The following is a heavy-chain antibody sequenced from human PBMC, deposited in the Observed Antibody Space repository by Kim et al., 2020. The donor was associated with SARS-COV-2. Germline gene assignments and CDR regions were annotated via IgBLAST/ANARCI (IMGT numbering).Heavy chain of an antibody. CDR3: ARANYGGTYYYYYGMDV. Sequence: GGSLRLSCAASGFTFSSYDMHWVRQATGKGLEWVSAIGTAGDTYYPGSVKGRFTISRENAKNSLYLQMNSLGAGDTAVYYCARANYGGTYYYYYGMDVWGQGTTVTVSS. J-gene: IGHJ6*02. D-gene: IGHD4-17*01. V-gene: IGHV3-13*04. CDR1: GFTFSSYD. CDR2: IGTAGDT.